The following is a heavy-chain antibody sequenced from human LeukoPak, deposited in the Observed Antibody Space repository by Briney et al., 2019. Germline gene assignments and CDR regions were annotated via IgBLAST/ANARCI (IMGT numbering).Heavy chain of an antibody. CDR2: ILLDGSKE. Sequence: PGGSLRLSCVASGFTFSRYGMHWIRQAPGKGLEWVAVILLDGSKEFYTDSVKGRFTISRDNSNNMLYLQMNSLRAEDTAVYYCARDRSSGWDDYWGQGTPVTVSS. J-gene: IGHJ4*02. CDR3: ARDRSSGWDDY. CDR1: GFTFSRYG. V-gene: IGHV3-33*01. D-gene: IGHD6-19*01.